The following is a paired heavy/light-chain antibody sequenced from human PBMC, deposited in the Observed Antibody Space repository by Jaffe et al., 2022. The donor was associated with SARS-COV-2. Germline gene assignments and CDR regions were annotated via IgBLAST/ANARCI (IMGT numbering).Heavy chain of an antibody. CDR2: INTDGSST. D-gene: IGHD3-22*01. CDR3: ARVGDSTGYAENFDN. J-gene: IGHJ4*02. V-gene: IGHV3-74*01. CDR1: GFTFSRYW. Sequence: EVQLVESGGGLVQPGGSLRLSCAASGFTFSRYWMHWVRQVPGKGLVWVSRINTDGSSTSYAGSVQGRFTISRDNAKNTLYLQMNSLRAEDTAVYYCARVGDSTGYAENFDNWGQGTLVTVSS.
Light chain of an antibody. CDR1: QSVSSF. J-gene: IGKJ1*01. CDR3: QQYNNWPPT. Sequence: EIVMTQSPATLSVSPGERVTLSCRASQSVSSFLAWYQQKPGQAPRLFIYGTSTRATGIPARFSGSGSGTEFTLTISSLQSEDFAVYYCQQYNNWPPTFGQGTKVEIK. V-gene: IGKV3-15*01. CDR2: GTS.